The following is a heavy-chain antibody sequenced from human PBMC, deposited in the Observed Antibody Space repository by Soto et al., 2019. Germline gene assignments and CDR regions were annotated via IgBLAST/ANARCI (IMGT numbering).Heavy chain of an antibody. CDR1: GGSISSGGYY. CDR2: IYYSGST. CDR3: ARVGAIVVVTAMADNGFDP. V-gene: IGHV4-31*03. J-gene: IGHJ5*02. D-gene: IGHD2-21*02. Sequence: LSLTCTVSGGSISSGGYYWSWIRQHPGKGLEWIGYIYYSGSTYYNPSLKSRVTISVDTSKNQFSLKLSSVTAADTAVYYCARVGAIVVVTAMADNGFDPWGQGTLVTSPQ.